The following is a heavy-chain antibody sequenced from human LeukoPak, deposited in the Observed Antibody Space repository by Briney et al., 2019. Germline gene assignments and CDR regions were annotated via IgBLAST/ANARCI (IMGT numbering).Heavy chain of an antibody. V-gene: IGHV3-48*03. J-gene: IGHJ4*02. Sequence: GGSLRLSCAASGFTFSSYAMNWVRQAPGKGLEWVSYISSSGSTIYYADSVKGRFTISRDNAKNSLYLQMNSLRAEDTAVYYCARLGTYYYDSSGYSPDYWGQGTLVTVSS. CDR1: GFTFSSYA. CDR3: ARLGTYYYDSSGYSPDY. D-gene: IGHD3-22*01. CDR2: ISSSGSTI.